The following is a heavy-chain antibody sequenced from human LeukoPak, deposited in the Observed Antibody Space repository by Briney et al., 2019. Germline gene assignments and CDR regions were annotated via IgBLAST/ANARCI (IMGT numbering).Heavy chain of an antibody. V-gene: IGHV3-23*01. D-gene: IGHD4-11*01. CDR1: GFTFSTYA. Sequence: HPGGSLRLSCAASGFTFSTYAMSWVRQAPGKGLEWVSAISDSSGSTYYADSVKGRFTISRDNSKNTHYLQMSSLRAEDTGIYYCAKGGHYSFFDYWGQGTLVTVSS. J-gene: IGHJ4*02. CDR3: AKGGHYSFFDY. CDR2: ISDSSGST.